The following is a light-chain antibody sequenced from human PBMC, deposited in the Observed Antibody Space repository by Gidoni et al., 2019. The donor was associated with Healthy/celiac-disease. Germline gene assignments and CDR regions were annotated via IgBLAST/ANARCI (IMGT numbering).Light chain of an antibody. J-gene: IGKJ2*01. Sequence: EIVMPPSPATLSVSPGERATLSCRASQSVSSNLAWYQQKPGQAPRLLIYGASTRATGIPARFSGSGSGTEFTLTISSLQSEDFAVYYCQQYNNWPYTFXQXTKLXIK. CDR1: QSVSSN. V-gene: IGKV3-15*01. CDR3: QQYNNWPYT. CDR2: GAS.